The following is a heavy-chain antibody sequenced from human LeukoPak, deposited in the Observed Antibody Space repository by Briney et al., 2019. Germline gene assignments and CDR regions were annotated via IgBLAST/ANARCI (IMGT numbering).Heavy chain of an antibody. Sequence: ASVKVSCTTSGYTFTSYDLNWVRQATGQGLEWMGWVNPNSGNTGYAQKFQGRVTMTRDTSISTAYMELSRLRSDDTAVYYCATGIGYCTNGVCFHFDYWGQGTLVTVSS. CDR1: GYTFTSYD. CDR3: ATGIGYCTNGVCFHFDY. D-gene: IGHD2-8*01. V-gene: IGHV1-8*01. CDR2: VNPNSGNT. J-gene: IGHJ4*02.